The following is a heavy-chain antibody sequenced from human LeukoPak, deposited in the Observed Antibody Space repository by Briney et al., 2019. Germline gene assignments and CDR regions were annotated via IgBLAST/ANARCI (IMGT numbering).Heavy chain of an antibody. CDR2: IHYTGST. CDR3: ARGGLSSGYYSAFDY. D-gene: IGHD3-22*01. Sequence: SETLSLTCTVSGGSIRSYYWSWIRQPPGKGLEWIGYIHYTGSTNYNPSLKSRVNISVDKSKNNFSLKLSSVTAADTAVYYCARGGLSSGYYSAFDYWGQGTLVTVSS. V-gene: IGHV4-59*01. CDR1: GGSIRSYY. J-gene: IGHJ4*02.